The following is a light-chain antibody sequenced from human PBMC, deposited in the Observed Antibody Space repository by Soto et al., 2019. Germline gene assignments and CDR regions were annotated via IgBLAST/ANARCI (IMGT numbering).Light chain of an antibody. CDR3: QSYNDWPFA. CDR1: ESLFGF. V-gene: IGKV3-15*01. Sequence: EIVLTQSPATLSVSPGDRVTLSCRASESLFGFLAWYQQKPGQSPRLLIYGGSTRATGIPARFSGSGSATAFTLNISSLQSEDFAVYFWQSYNDWPFASGLGTKLEI. CDR2: GGS. J-gene: IGKJ2*01.